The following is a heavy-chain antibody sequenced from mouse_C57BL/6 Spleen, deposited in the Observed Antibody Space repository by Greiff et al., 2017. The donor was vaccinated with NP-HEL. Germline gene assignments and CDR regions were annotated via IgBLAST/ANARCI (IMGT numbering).Heavy chain of an antibody. J-gene: IGHJ1*03. CDR1: GYTFTSYW. Sequence: QVQLQQPGAELVKPGASVKLSCKASGYTFTSYWMHWVKQRPGQGLEWIGMIHPNSGSTNYNEKFKSKATLTVDKSSSTAYMQLSSLTSEDSAVYYCARSEVWGSPYWYFDVWGTGTTVTVSS. V-gene: IGHV1-64*01. D-gene: IGHD1-1*01. CDR3: ARSEVWGSPYWYFDV. CDR2: IHPNSGST.